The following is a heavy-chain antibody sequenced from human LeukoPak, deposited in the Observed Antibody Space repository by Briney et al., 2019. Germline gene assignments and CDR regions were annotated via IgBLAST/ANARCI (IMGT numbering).Heavy chain of an antibody. CDR3: ARGSSDDTRMATPLAY. V-gene: IGHV1-69*13. D-gene: IGHD5-12*01. Sequence: SVKVSCKASGGIFSRYAINWVRQAPGQGPEWMGGTIPIFGTANYAQKFQGRVTITADASTNTAYMELRRLRSEDTAIYYCARGSSDDTRMATPLAYWGQGSLVTVSS. CDR1: GGIFSRYA. J-gene: IGHJ4*02. CDR2: TIPIFGTA.